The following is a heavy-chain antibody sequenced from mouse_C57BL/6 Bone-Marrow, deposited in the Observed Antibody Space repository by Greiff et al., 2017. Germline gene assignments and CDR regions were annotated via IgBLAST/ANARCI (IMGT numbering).Heavy chain of an antibody. CDR2: ISYDGSN. Sequence: EVHLVESGPGLVKPSQSLSLTCSVTGYSITSGYYWNWIRQFPGNKLEWMGYISYDGSNNYNPSLKNRISITLDTSKNQFFLKLNSVTTQDTATYYCARDTTVVATPFAYWGQGTLVTVSA. D-gene: IGHD1-1*01. J-gene: IGHJ3*01. CDR3: ARDTTVVATPFAY. CDR1: GYSITSGYY. V-gene: IGHV3-6*01.